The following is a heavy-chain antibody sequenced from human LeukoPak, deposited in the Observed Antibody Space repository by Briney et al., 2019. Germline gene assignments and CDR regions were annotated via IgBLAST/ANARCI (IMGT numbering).Heavy chain of an antibody. D-gene: IGHD2-15*01. CDR2: IRYDGSNK. CDR3: ARDGGRRPSENLDI. CDR1: GFTFSSYG. V-gene: IGHV3-30*02. Sequence: GGSLRLSCAASGFTFSSYGMHWVRQAPGKGLEWVAFIRYDGSNKYYADSVKGRFTISRDNAKNSLYLQMNSLRSEDTALYYCARDGGRRPSENLDIWGQGTMVTVSS. J-gene: IGHJ3*02.